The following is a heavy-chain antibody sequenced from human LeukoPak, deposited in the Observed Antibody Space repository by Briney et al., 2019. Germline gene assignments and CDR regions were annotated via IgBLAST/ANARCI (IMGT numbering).Heavy chain of an antibody. J-gene: IGHJ4*02. CDR2: IYYSGST. CDR1: GGSISSGGYC. V-gene: IGHV4-31*03. D-gene: IGHD4-11*01. CDR3: ARERTTPEAVFDY. Sequence: PSQTLSLTCTVSGGSISSGGYCWSWIRQHPGKGLEWIGYIYYSGSTYYNPSLKSRVTISVDTSKNQFSLKLSSVTAADTAVYYCARERTTPEAVFDYWGQGTLVTVSS.